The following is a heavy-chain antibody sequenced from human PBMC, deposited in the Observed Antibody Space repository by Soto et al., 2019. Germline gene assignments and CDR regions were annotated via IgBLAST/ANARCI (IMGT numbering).Heavy chain of an antibody. CDR3: ARESEDLTSNFDY. CDR2: ISRTTNYI. CDR1: GFTFTRYS. Sequence: GGSLRLSCAASGFTFTRYSMNWVRQAPGKGLEWVSSISRTTNYIYYGDSMKGRFTISRDNAKNSLYLEMNSLRAEDTAVYYCARESEDLTSNFDYWCQGTLVTVSS. V-gene: IGHV3-21*06. J-gene: IGHJ4*02.